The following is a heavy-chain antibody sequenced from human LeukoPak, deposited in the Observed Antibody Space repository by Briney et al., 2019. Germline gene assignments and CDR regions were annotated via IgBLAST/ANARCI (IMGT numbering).Heavy chain of an antibody. D-gene: IGHD3-10*01. V-gene: IGHV4-38-2*02. CDR3: ARRTRGLWFGEFSPNRHYYMDV. J-gene: IGHJ6*03. Sequence: SETLSLTCTVSGYSISSGYYWSWIRQPPGKGLEWIGEINHSGSTNYNPSLKSRVTISVDTSKNQFSLKLSSVTAADTAVYYCARRTRGLWFGEFSPNRHYYMDVWGKGTTVTISS. CDR2: INHSGST. CDR1: GYSISSGYY.